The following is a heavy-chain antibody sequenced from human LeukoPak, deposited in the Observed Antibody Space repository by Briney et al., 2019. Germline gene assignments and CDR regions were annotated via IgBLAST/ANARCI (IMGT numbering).Heavy chain of an antibody. J-gene: IGHJ4*02. V-gene: IGHV4-59*12. CDR2: IYYSGST. D-gene: IGHD2-21*01. CDR3: ARGFYSASSFDY. Sequence: SETLSLTCTVSGGSISSYYWSWIRQPPGKGLEWIGYIYYSGSTYYNPSLKSRVTISVDTSKNQFSLKLSSVTAADTAVYYCARGFYSASSFDYWGQGTLVTVSS. CDR1: GGSISSYY.